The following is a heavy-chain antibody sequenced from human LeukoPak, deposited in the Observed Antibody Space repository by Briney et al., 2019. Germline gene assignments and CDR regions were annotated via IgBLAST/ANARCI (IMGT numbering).Heavy chain of an antibody. CDR2: IYHSGST. CDR1: GGSISSSNW. J-gene: IGHJ4*02. D-gene: IGHD2-2*01. V-gene: IGHV4-4*02. CDR3: ARDPTGGDCSSTSCYFDY. Sequence: PSETLSLTCAVSGGSISSSNWWSWVRQPPGKGLEWIGEIYHSGSTNYNPSLKSRVTISVDKSKNQFSLKLSSVTAADTAVYYCARDPTGGDCSSTSCYFDYWGQGTLVTVSS.